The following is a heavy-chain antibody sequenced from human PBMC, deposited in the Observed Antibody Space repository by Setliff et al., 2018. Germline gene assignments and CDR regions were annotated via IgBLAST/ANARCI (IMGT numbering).Heavy chain of an antibody. CDR1: GSTLSKYY. V-gene: IGHV1-46*03. J-gene: IGHJ3*02. Sequence: ASVQVSCKASGSTLSKYYMHWVRQAPGQGLEWMGIINPSGGLTKYAQKFQGRVTMTSDTSTNTVYLEVSSLRSEDTAVYFCARDRFYNSWSGTSITAPHDAFDIWGQGTMVTVSS. CDR2: INPSGGLT. D-gene: IGHD3-3*01. CDR3: ARDRFYNSWSGTSITAPHDAFDI.